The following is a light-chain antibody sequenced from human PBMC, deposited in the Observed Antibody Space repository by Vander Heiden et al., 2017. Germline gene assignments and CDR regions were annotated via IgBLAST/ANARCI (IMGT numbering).Light chain of an antibody. CDR2: DAS. CDR1: QELSNY. CDR3: QQYDKLPLH. Sequence: DIQMTQSPSFLPASVCYRVTIPCQPSQELSNYLNWYQQKPGKAPKLLIYDASKLDTGLPWRISRSGSGTDFPFTISSLPPDVIATYCCQQYDKLPLHFGQGTRLEIK. V-gene: IGKV1-33*01. J-gene: IGKJ5*01.